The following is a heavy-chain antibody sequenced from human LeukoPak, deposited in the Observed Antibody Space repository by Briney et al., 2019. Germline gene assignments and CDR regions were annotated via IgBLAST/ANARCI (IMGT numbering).Heavy chain of an antibody. D-gene: IGHD3-9*01. Sequence: SETLSLTCTVSGGSIRSSYYYWGWIRQPPGKGLEWIGSIYDSGSTNYNPSLKSRVTISVDTSKNQFSLKLSSVTAADTAVYYCARRTRRGRYYDIFYQKKGRVGEDTAKNWFDPWGQGTLVTVSS. V-gene: IGHV4-39*07. CDR2: IYDSGST. CDR3: ARRTRRGRYYDIFYQKKGRVGEDTAKNWFDP. CDR1: GGSIRSSYYY. J-gene: IGHJ5*02.